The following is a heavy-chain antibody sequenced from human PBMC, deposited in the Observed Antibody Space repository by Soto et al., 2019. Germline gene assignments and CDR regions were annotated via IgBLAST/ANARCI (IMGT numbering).Heavy chain of an antibody. Sequence: QITLKESGPTLVKPTQTLTLTCTFSGFSLSTGGVGVGWIRQPPGKALEWLALIYWDDDKRYSPSLKSRLTVTKETYKNQVVLTMTNMDPVDTATYYCAHSRCGGDCLRSYSSHYYFGMDVWGQGTTVTVSS. V-gene: IGHV2-5*02. J-gene: IGHJ6*02. CDR3: AHSRCGGDCLRSYSSHYYFGMDV. CDR1: GFSLSTGGVG. D-gene: IGHD2-21*02. CDR2: IYWDDDK.